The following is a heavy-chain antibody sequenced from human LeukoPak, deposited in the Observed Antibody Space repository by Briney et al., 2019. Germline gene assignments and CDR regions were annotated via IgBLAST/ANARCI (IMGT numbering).Heavy chain of an antibody. CDR2: IIPILGIA. Sequence: SVKVSCKASGGTFSSYAISWVRQAPGQGLEWMGRIIPILGIANYAQKFQGRVTITADKSTSTAYMELSSLRSEDTAVYYCARQDYYGSGRYSYYYGMDVWGQGTTVTVPS. CDR1: GGTFSSYA. J-gene: IGHJ6*02. CDR3: ARQDYYGSGRYSYYYGMDV. V-gene: IGHV1-69*04. D-gene: IGHD3-10*01.